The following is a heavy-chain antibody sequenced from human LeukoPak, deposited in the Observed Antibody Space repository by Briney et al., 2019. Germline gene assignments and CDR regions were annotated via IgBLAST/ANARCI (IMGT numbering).Heavy chain of an antibody. Sequence: GGSLRLSCAASGFTFSSYGMHWVRQAPGKGLEWVAFIRNDGTNKYYVDSVKGRFTISRDNSKNTLYLQMNSLGAEDTAMYYCRLVAAAEYWGQGTLVTVSS. J-gene: IGHJ4*02. CDR1: GFTFSSYG. CDR2: IRNDGTNK. D-gene: IGHD2-15*01. V-gene: IGHV3-30*02. CDR3: RLVAAAEY.